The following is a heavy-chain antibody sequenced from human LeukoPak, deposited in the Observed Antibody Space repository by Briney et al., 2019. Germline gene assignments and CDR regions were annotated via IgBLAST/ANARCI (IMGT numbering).Heavy chain of an antibody. D-gene: IGHD6-6*01. J-gene: IGHJ6*03. V-gene: IGHV1-8*03. CDR3: ARGARSYYYMDV. Sequence: ASVKVSCKASGYTFTNYDINWVRQASGQGLEWVGYMNPNSGNIDYAQKFQGRVTITRDTSISTVYMELSSLRSEDTAVYYCARGARSYYYMDVWGKGTTVTVSS. CDR1: GYTFTNYD. CDR2: MNPNSGNI.